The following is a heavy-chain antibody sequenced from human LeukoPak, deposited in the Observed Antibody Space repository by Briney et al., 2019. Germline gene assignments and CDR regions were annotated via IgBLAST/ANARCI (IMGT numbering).Heavy chain of an antibody. Sequence: PGGSLRLSCAASGFTFSSYGMHWVRQAPGKGLEWVAVISYDGSNKYYADSVKGRFTISRDNSKNTLYLQMNSLRAEDTAVYYCAKSCTTYGDYGMDVWDQGTTVTVSS. CDR1: GFTFSSYG. D-gene: IGHD4-17*01. V-gene: IGHV3-30*18. CDR2: ISYDGSNK. CDR3: AKSCTTYGDYGMDV. J-gene: IGHJ6*02.